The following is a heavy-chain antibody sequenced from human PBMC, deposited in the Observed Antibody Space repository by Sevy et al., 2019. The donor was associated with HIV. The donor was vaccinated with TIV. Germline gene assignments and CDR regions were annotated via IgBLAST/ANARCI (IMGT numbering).Heavy chain of an antibody. J-gene: IGHJ3*02. CDR1: GFTFSNAW. D-gene: IGHD3-3*01. CDR3: TTDVLRFLETYAFDI. V-gene: IGHV3-15*01. Sequence: GGSLRLSCAASGFTFSNAWMSWVRQAPGKGLEWVGRIKSKTDGGTTDYAAPVKGRLTISRDDSKNTLYLQMNSLKTEDTAVYYCTTDVLRFLETYAFDIWGQGTMVTVSS. CDR2: IKSKTDGGTT.